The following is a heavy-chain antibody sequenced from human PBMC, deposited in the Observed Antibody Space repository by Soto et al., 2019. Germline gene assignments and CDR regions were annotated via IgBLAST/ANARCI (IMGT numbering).Heavy chain of an antibody. CDR2: IYYSGST. CDR3: ARSNYDFWSGYQYYFDY. D-gene: IGHD3-3*01. V-gene: IGHV4-59*01. CDR1: GGSISSYY. Sequence: SETLSLTCTVSGGSISSYYWSWIRQPPGKGLEWIGYIYYSGSTNYNPPLKSRVTISVDTSKNQFSLKLGSVTAADTAVYYCARSNYDFWSGYQYYFDYWGQGTLVTVSS. J-gene: IGHJ4*02.